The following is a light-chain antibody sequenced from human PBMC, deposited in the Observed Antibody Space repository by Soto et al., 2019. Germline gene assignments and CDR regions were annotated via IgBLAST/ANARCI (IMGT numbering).Light chain of an antibody. V-gene: IGLV2-14*03. CDR2: DVT. CDR3: SSYTSTSTLV. J-gene: IGLJ3*02. Sequence: QSVLTQPASVSGSPGQSTTISCTGTSSDVGGYKYVSWYQQHPGKAPKLMIYDVTNRPSGVSNRFSASKSGNSASLTISGLQAEDEADYYCSSYTSTSTLVFGGGTKLTVL. CDR1: SSDVGGYKY.